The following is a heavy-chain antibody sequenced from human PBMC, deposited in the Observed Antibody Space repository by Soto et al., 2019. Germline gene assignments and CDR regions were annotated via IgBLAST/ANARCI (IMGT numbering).Heavy chain of an antibody. D-gene: IGHD3-9*01. Sequence: QVQLQQWGAGLLEPSETLSLTCAVYGGSFSGYYWSWIRQPPGKGLEWIGEIYHSGNTNYNPSLKSRVTISVDKSKNQFSPKLSSVTAADTAVYYCASQGLPYFDWSPTPLYYMDVWGKGTTVTVSS. J-gene: IGHJ6*03. CDR2: IYHSGNT. V-gene: IGHV4-34*01. CDR1: GGSFSGYY. CDR3: ASQGLPYFDWSPTPLYYMDV.